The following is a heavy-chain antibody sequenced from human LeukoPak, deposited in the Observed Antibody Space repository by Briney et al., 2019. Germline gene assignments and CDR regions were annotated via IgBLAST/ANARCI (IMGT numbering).Heavy chain of an antibody. J-gene: IGHJ4*02. D-gene: IGHD3-3*01. CDR1: GGSISSGDYY. V-gene: IGHV4-30-4*01. CDR2: IYYSGST. Sequence: SETLSLTCTVSGGSISSGDYYWSWIRQPPGKGLEWIGYIYYSGSTYYNPSLKSRVTISVDTSKNQFSLKLGSVTAADTAVYYCARVQRFLEWLLDYWGQGTLVTVSS. CDR3: ARVQRFLEWLLDY.